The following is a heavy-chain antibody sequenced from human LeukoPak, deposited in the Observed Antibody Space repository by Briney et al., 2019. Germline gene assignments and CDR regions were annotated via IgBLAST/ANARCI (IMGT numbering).Heavy chain of an antibody. CDR1: GFSFATYA. V-gene: IGHV3-21*01. Sequence: GGSLRLSCAASGFSFATYAMTWVRQAPGKGLEWVSAIADSGGVTYYADSVKGRFTISRDNAKNSLYLQMNSLRAEDTAVYYCARVIAVAGTDYWGQGTLVTVSS. CDR3: ARVIAVAGTDY. D-gene: IGHD6-19*01. CDR2: IADSGGVT. J-gene: IGHJ4*02.